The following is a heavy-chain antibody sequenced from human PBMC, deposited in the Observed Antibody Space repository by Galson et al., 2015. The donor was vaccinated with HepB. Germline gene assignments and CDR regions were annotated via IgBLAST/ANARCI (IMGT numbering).Heavy chain of an antibody. CDR3: ARSYIVGATSRYFDY. Sequence: QSGAEVKKPGESLKISCKGSGYSFTSYWIGWVRQMPGKGLEWMGIIYPGDSDTRYSPSFQGQVTISADKSISTAYLQWSSLKASDTAMYYWARSYIVGATSRYFDYWGQGTLVTVSS. CDR1: GYSFTSYW. D-gene: IGHD1-26*01. V-gene: IGHV5-51*03. J-gene: IGHJ4*02. CDR2: IYPGDSDT.